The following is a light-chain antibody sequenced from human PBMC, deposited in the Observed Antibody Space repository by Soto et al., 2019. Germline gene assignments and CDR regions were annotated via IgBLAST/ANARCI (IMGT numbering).Light chain of an antibody. J-gene: IGKJ1*01. Sequence: IVLTQSPGTLSLSPGERTTLSCRASQSISRYLAWYQQKPGQGPRLLIYGASSRATGTPDRFSGSGSGTNFALTISSLEPEDFALYYCHQYASSFGTFGQGTKVDIK. CDR1: QSISRY. CDR2: GAS. CDR3: HQYASSFGT. V-gene: IGKV3-20*01.